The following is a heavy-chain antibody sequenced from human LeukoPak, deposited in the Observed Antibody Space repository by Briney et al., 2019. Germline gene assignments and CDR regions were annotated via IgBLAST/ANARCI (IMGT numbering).Heavy chain of an antibody. V-gene: IGHV4-39*01. CDR2: IYYSGNT. CDR1: GVSISSSNSY. Sequence: SDTLSLTCTVSGVSISSSNSYWGWIRQPPGKGLEWIGSIYYSGNTYYNASLKSRVIISVDTSKNQFSLKLSSVTAADTAVYYCARQIMTGTKRFDPWGQGTLVTVSS. D-gene: IGHD1-1*01. CDR3: ARQIMTGTKRFDP. J-gene: IGHJ5*02.